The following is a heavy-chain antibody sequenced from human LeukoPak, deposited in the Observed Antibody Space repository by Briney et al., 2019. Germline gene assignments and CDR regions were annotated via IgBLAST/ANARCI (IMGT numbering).Heavy chain of an antibody. D-gene: IGHD3-3*01. CDR3: AGYDFWSGYFDY. V-gene: IGHV3-21*01. J-gene: IGHJ4*02. CDR2: ISSSSSYI. Sequence: GGSLRLSCAASGFTFSSYSMKWVRQAPGKGLEWVSSISSSSSYIYYADSVKGRFTISRDNAKNSLYLQMNSLRAEDTAVYYCAGYDFWSGYFDYWGQGTLVTVSS. CDR1: GFTFSSYS.